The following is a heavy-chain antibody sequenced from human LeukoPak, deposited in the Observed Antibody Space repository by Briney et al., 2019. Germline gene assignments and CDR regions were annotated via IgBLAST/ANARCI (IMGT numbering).Heavy chain of an antibody. V-gene: IGHV4-38-2*01. CDR3: ASYYASGVSAYNYYGMDV. Sequence: SETLSLTCAVSGYSISSGYYWGWIRQPPGQGLAWIGSMSHNRGTYYNPSLKSRVTISMDTSKNQFSLRLSSVTAADTAVYYCASYYASGVSAYNYYGMDVWGKGTTVTVSS. J-gene: IGHJ6*04. D-gene: IGHD3-10*01. CDR2: MSHNRGT. CDR1: GYSISSGYY.